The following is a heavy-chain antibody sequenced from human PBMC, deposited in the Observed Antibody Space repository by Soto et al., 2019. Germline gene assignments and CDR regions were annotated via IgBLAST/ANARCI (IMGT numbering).Heavy chain of an antibody. CDR2: IYHSGST. V-gene: IGHV4-30-2*01. Sequence: SETLSLTCAVSGGSISSGGYSWSWIRQPPGKGLEWIGYIYHSGSTYYNPSLKSRVTISVDTSKNQFSLKLSSVTAADTAVYYCARQRDIVVVPAANPFDYWGQGTLVTVSS. CDR3: ARQRDIVVVPAANPFDY. J-gene: IGHJ4*02. CDR1: GGSISSGGYS. D-gene: IGHD2-2*01.